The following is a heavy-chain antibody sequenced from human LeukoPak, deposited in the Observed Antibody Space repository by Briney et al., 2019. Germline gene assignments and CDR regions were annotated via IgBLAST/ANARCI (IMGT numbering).Heavy chain of an antibody. Sequence: SETLSLTCAVSGGSISSGGYSWSWIRQPPGKGLEWIGYIYYSGSTYYNPSLKSRVTISVDTSKNQFSLKLSSVTAADTAVYYCARVIAGYDYVPYYFDYWGQGTLVTVSS. CDR3: ARVIAGYDYVPYYFDY. D-gene: IGHD3-16*01. J-gene: IGHJ4*02. CDR1: GGSISSGGYS. V-gene: IGHV4-30-4*07. CDR2: IYYSGST.